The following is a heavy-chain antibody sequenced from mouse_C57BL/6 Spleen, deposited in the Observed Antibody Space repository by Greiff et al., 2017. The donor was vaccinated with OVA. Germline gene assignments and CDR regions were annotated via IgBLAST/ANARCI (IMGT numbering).Heavy chain of an antibody. Sequence: VQLQQSGTELVKPGASVKLSCKASGYTFTSYWMHWVKQRPGQGLEWIGNINPSNGGTNYNEKFKSKATLTVDKSSSTAYMQLSSLTSEDSAVYYCARWDYGSPYWYFDVWGTGTTVTVSS. D-gene: IGHD1-1*01. CDR2: INPSNGGT. V-gene: IGHV1-53*01. J-gene: IGHJ1*03. CDR1: GYTFTSYW. CDR3: ARWDYGSPYWYFDV.